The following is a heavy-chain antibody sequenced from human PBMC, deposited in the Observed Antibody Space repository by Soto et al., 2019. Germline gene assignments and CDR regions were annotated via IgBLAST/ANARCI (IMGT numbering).Heavy chain of an antibody. J-gene: IGHJ4*02. CDR2: ISAYNGNT. Sequence: ASVKVSCKASGYTFTSYGISWVRQAPGQGLEWMGWISAYNGNTNYAQKLQGRVTMTTDTSTSTAYMELRSLRSDDTAVYYCARDQDSSGWYGFPLDYWGQGTLVTVSS. V-gene: IGHV1-18*01. D-gene: IGHD6-19*01. CDR1: GYTFTSYG. CDR3: ARDQDSSGWYGFPLDY.